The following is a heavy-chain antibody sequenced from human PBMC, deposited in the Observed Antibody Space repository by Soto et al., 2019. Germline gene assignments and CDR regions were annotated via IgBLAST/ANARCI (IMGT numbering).Heavy chain of an antibody. CDR3: ASGEIGDTIFGVPTVAYYYGLDV. D-gene: IGHD3-3*01. CDR1: GGSSQIGTYY. CDR2: IHDSGST. Sequence: LCGGSSQIGTYYWSWIRQPSGQGLEWIGYIHDSGSTKYNPSLKNRVTISVDTSKNQFSLKLTSVTAADTGVYYCASGEIGDTIFGVPTVAYYYGLDVWGQGTTVTVSS. J-gene: IGHJ6*02. V-gene: IGHV4-61*01.